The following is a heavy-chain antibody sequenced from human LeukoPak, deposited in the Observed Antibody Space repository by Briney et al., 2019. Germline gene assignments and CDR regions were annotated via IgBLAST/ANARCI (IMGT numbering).Heavy chain of an antibody. CDR2: IWYDGSNK. J-gene: IGHJ4*02. Sequence: PGRSLRLSCAASGFTFSSYGMHWVRQAPGKGLEWVAVIWYDGSNKYYADSVKGRFTISRDNSKNPLYLQMNSLRAEDTAVYYCARDKRGYSYGLFDYWGQGTLVTVSS. V-gene: IGHV3-33*01. CDR1: GFTFSSYG. D-gene: IGHD5-18*01. CDR3: ARDKRGYSYGLFDY.